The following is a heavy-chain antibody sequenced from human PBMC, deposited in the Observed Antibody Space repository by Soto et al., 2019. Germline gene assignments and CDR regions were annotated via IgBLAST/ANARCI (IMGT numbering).Heavy chain of an antibody. V-gene: IGHV3-30*18. CDR1: GFTFSSYG. CDR2: ISYDGSNK. D-gene: IGHD2-15*01. J-gene: IGHJ6*02. Sequence: VGSLRLSCAASGFTFSSYGMHWVRQAPGKGLGWVAVISYDGSNKYYADSVKGRFTISRDNSKNTLYLQMNSLRAEDTAVYYCAKDVTLGYCSGGSCYPEAHSWGYHYYYGMDVWGQGTTVTVSS. CDR3: AKDVTLGYCSGGSCYPEAHSWGYHYYYGMDV.